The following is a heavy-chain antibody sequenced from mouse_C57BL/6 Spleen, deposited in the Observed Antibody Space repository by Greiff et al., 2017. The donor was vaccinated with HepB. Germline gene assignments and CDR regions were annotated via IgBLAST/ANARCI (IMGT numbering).Heavy chain of an antibody. D-gene: IGHD1-1*01. J-gene: IGHJ2*01. CDR3: ARRDYYGSSTFDY. CDR1: GYTFTSYW. V-gene: IGHV1-64*01. CDR2: IHPNSGST. Sequence: QVQLQQPGAELVKPGASVKLSCKASGYTFTSYWMHWMKQRPGQGLEWIGMIHPNSGSTNYNEKFKSKATLTVDKSSSTAYMQLSSLTSEDSAVYYCARRDYYGSSTFDYWGQGTTLTVSS.